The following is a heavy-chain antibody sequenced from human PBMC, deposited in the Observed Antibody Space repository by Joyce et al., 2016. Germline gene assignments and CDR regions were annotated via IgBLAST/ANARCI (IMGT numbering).Heavy chain of an antibody. CDR3: ASGYSGYDFEAYFDY. Sequence: EVQLVESGGGLVKPGGSLRLSCAASGFTFSSYSMNWVRQAPGKGLEWGSSISSSSSFIYYADSVKGRFTISRDNAKNSLYLQMNSLRAEDTAVYYCASGYSGYDFEAYFDYWGQATLVTVSS. J-gene: IGHJ4*02. CDR2: ISSSSSFI. V-gene: IGHV3-21*01. D-gene: IGHD5-12*01. CDR1: GFTFSSYS.